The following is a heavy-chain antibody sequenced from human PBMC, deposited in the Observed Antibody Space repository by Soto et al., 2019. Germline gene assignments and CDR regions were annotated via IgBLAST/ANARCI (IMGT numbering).Heavy chain of an antibody. Sequence: QVQLVQSGAEVKKPGSSVKVSCKASGGTFSSYAISWVRQAPGQGLEWMGGIIPIFGTANYAQKFQGRVTITADKSMSTAYMELSNLRSEDTAVYYCARFIAVAGTLAWLFDPWGQGTPVTVSS. V-gene: IGHV1-69*06. CDR2: IIPIFGTA. D-gene: IGHD6-19*01. J-gene: IGHJ5*02. CDR1: GGTFSSYA. CDR3: ARFIAVAGTLAWLFDP.